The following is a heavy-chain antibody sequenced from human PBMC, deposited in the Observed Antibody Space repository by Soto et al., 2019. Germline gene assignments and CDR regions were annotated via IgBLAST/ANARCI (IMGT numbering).Heavy chain of an antibody. CDR1: GFTFSSYA. V-gene: IGHV3-23*01. Sequence: EVQLLESWGGLLQPGESLRLSCAASGFTFSSYAMSWVRQAPGKGLEWVSSISGRGSTNYADSVKGRFTISRDNSKNVLSLEMNSLRAEDTAIYFCAKGSIEYSASVDNWGQGTLVLVSS. CDR2: ISGRGST. CDR3: AKGSIEYSASVDN. D-gene: IGHD5-12*01. J-gene: IGHJ4*02.